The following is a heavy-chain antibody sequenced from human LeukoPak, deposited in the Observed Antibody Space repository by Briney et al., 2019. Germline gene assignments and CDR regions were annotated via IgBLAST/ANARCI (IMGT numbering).Heavy chain of an antibody. D-gene: IGHD3-22*01. J-gene: IGHJ4*02. CDR1: GGTFSTYA. Sequence: GASVKVSCKASGGTFSTYAISWVRQAPGQGLEWMGRIIPFFGTANYAQKFQGRVTITTDESTSTAYMELSSLRSEDTAVYYCARTSGYYSDYWGQGTLVTVSS. V-gene: IGHV1-69*05. CDR2: IIPFFGTA. CDR3: ARTSGYYSDY.